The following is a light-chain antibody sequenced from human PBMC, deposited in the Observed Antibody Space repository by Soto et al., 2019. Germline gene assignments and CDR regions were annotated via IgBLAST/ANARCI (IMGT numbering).Light chain of an antibody. V-gene: IGKV3-20*01. CDR3: QQYGNSPQT. CDR1: QSVSNN. CDR2: GAS. Sequence: EIVLTQSPATLSVFPGEKATLSCGASQSVSNNLAWYQQKPGQAPRLLIYGASSRATGIPNRFSGSGSGTDFTLTISRLEPEDFAVYYCQQYGNSPQTFGQGTKVEIK. J-gene: IGKJ1*01.